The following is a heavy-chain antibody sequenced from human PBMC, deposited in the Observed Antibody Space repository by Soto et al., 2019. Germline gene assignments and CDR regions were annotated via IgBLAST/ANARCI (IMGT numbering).Heavy chain of an antibody. Sequence: EVQLVESGGGLVQPRGSLRLSCAASGFTFSGYWMSWVRQAPGKGLEWVANVKQDGNEKYYVESVKGRFTISRDNAKNSLYLQMNSLRAEDTAVYYCTRVASIAAFYWGQGTLVTVSS. V-gene: IGHV3-7*05. J-gene: IGHJ4*02. CDR1: GFTFSGYW. CDR2: VKQDGNEK. CDR3: TRVASIAAFY. D-gene: IGHD6-6*01.